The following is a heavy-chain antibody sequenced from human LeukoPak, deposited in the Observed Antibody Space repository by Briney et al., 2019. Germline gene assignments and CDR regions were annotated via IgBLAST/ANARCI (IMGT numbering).Heavy chain of an antibody. V-gene: IGHV3-23*01. CDR2: ISGSAGST. CDR1: GFTFSTYA. CDR3: ARGDTAIVKRYYYYMDV. J-gene: IGHJ6*03. Sequence: GGSLRLSCAASGFTFSTYAMSWVRQAPGKGLEWVSVISGSAGSTYYADSVKGRFTISRDNSKNTLYLQMNSLRAEDTAVYYCARGDTAIVKRYYYYMDVWGKGTTVTVSS. D-gene: IGHD5-18*01.